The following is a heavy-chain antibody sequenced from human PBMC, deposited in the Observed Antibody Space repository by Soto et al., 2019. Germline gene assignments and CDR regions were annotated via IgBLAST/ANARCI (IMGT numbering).Heavy chain of an antibody. CDR3: ARGRGAAADYFDF. J-gene: IGHJ4*02. Sequence: QVQLVESGGGLVKPGGSLRLSCAVSGFTFSDYYMTWIRHAPGKGLEWVSYISSSTSHTNYADSVKGRFTISRDNAKNSLFLQMNSLRAEDTVVYYCARGRGAAADYFDFWGQGTLVTVSS. CDR2: ISSSTSHT. CDR1: GFTFSDYY. D-gene: IGHD6-13*01. V-gene: IGHV3-11*05.